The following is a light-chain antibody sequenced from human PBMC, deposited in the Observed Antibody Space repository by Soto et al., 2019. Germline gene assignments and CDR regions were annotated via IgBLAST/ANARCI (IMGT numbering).Light chain of an antibody. CDR1: QSISSY. CDR3: QQSYSTPYT. Sequence: DIQMTQSPSSLSASVGDRVTITCRASQSISSYLNWYQQKQGKAPTLLIYAASSLQSGVPSRFSGSGSGTDFTLTISSLQPEDFATYYGQQSYSTPYTFGQGTKVEIK. V-gene: IGKV1-39*01. CDR2: AAS. J-gene: IGKJ2*01.